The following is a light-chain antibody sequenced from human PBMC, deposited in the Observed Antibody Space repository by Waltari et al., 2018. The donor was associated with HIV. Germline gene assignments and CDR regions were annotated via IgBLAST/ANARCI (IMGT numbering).Light chain of an antibody. CDR3: QQYHSIPFT. CDR1: RNILFSSNNKKY. CDR2: WAS. Sequence: DIVMTQSPDSLGVSLGERATLHCKSSRNILFSSNNKKYLAWYQQKPGQPPKLLIYWASSRESGVPDRFSGSASGTNFTLAISSFQTEDVAVYYWQQYHSIPFTFGQGTKL. V-gene: IGKV4-1*01. J-gene: IGKJ2*01.